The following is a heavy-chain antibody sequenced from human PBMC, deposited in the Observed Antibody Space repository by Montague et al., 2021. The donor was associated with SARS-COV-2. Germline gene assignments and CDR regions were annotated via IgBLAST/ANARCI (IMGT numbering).Heavy chain of an antibody. CDR2: INGGGGST. J-gene: IGHJ4*02. Sequence: YLRLSCAASGFTVSTAVVSWVRQAPGKGLEWVSTINGGGGSTYYADSMRGRFTISRDNSENTLYLQMNSLRAEDTAIYYCAKGRGTSCSDYWGQGTLVTVSS. V-gene: IGHV3-23*01. CDR1: GFTVSTAV. CDR3: AKGRGTSCSDY. D-gene: IGHD2-15*01.